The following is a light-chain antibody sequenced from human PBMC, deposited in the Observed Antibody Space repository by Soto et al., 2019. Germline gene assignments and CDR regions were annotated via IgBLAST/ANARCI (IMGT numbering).Light chain of an antibody. V-gene: IGKV3D-20*01. CDR1: QSVSSSY. CDR2: DAS. Sequence: NVLSPHPATLFFPTGERANPSCGSSQSVSSSYLAWYQQKPGLAPRLLIYDASSRATGIPDRFSGSGSGTDFTLTISRLEPEDFAVYYCQQYGSSPITFGQGTRLEIK. J-gene: IGKJ5*01. CDR3: QQYGSSPIT.